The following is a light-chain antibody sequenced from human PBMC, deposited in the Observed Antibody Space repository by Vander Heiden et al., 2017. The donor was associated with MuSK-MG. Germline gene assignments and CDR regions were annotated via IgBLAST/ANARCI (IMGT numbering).Light chain of an antibody. CDR1: QSVDTY. Sequence: EIVLTQSPATLSLSPGERATLPCSASQSVDTYLAWFQQTPGQAPRLLIYDASTRSSGTPARFSGRGSGTDFTLTISILVPEDFAVFYCHQRDYWPLTFGGGTKVE. CDR2: DAS. V-gene: IGKV3-11*01. J-gene: IGKJ4*01. CDR3: HQRDYWPLT.